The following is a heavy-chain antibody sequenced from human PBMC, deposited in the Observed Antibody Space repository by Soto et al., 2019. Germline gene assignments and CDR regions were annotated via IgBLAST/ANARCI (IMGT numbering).Heavy chain of an antibody. CDR3: AKGGVRGVQMDV. D-gene: IGHD3-10*01. CDR2: ITGGGFST. CDR1: GFIFSRYA. J-gene: IGHJ6*02. Sequence: EVQLLESGGGLVQPGGSLRLSCAASGFIFSRYAMTWVRQAPGKGLEWVSAITGGGFSTYYTDSVKGRFTISRDNSKNTLYLQMNRLRAEYTAVYFCAKGGVRGVQMDVWGQGTTVTVSS. V-gene: IGHV3-23*01.